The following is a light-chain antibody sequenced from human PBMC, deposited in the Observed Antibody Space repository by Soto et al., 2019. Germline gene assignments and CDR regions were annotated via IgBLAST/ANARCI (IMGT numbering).Light chain of an antibody. CDR1: SSNIGNNY. Sequence: QSVLTQPPSVSAAPGQKVTISCSGSSSNIGNNYVSWYQQLPGTAPKLLIYDNNKRPSGIPDRFSGSKSGTSATLGITGLQTGDEADYYCGTWDSSLSAGKGVLGNGTKVT. V-gene: IGLV1-51*01. CDR3: GTWDSSLSAGKGV. J-gene: IGLJ1*01. CDR2: DNN.